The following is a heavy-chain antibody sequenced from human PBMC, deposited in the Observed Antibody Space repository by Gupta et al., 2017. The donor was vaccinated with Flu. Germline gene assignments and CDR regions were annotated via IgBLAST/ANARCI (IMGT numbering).Heavy chain of an antibody. Sequence: QEEVVESGGDVVQPGRSLRLSCAAFGFSFSNYGIHWVRQAPGKGVEWVASISHDGRIRNYADSVQGRFTISRDNAESRLYLQMSSLRIEDTAVYYCAKDWRWNYNNYGMNVWGQGTTVTVSS. CDR3: AKDWRWNYNNYGMNV. V-gene: IGHV3-30*18. J-gene: IGHJ6*02. CDR2: ISHDGRIR. D-gene: IGHD1-7*01. CDR1: GFSFSNYG.